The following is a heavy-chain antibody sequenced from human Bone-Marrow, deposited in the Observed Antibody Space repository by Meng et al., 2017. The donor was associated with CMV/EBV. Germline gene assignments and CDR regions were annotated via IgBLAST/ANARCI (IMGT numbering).Heavy chain of an antibody. J-gene: IGHJ4*02. D-gene: IGHD1-7*01. Sequence: GGSLRLSCAASGFTFSSYSMNWVRQAPGKGLEWVSYISSSSSTIYYADSVKGRFTISRDNAKNSLYLQMNSLRAEDTAVYYCVRDELELGVFDYWGQGNLVTFSS. CDR2: ISSSSSTI. CDR3: VRDELELGVFDY. CDR1: GFTFSSYS. V-gene: IGHV3-48*04.